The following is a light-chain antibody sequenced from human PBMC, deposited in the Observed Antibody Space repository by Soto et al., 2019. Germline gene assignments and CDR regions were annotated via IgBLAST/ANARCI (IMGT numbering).Light chain of an antibody. CDR2: DAS. Sequence: ENVLTESPATLSLSPGERSTLXXRARQSVSSYLAWYQQKPGQAPRLVXYDASNRATGIPARFSGSGSGTDFTLTISSLEPEDFAVYYCQQRSNWPPRTFGQGTKVDIK. J-gene: IGKJ1*01. CDR1: QSVSSY. V-gene: IGKV3-11*01. CDR3: QQRSNWPPRT.